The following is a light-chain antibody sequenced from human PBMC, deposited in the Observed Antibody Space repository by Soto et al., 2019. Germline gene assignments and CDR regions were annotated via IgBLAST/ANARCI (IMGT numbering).Light chain of an antibody. CDR2: GAG. CDR3: HQYGDSPST. Sequence: EVVLTQSPGTLSVSPGERVTVSCRASQNVRKYLAWYQQKAGQAPRLVIYGAGTRGTGVPDRFSGSGSGTDFTLTINSLESDDSAVYYCHQYGDSPSTFGGGTNVEI. CDR1: QNVRKY. J-gene: IGKJ4*01. V-gene: IGKV3-20*01.